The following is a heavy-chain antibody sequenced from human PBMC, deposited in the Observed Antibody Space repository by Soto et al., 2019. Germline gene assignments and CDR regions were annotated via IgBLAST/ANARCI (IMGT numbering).Heavy chain of an antibody. D-gene: IGHD1-1*01. Sequence: QVQLVQSGAEVKKPGSSVKVSCKASGYTFTNYAIHWVRQAPGQRLEWMGWINAGNGNTKYSQKFRDRVTITRDTSASTVYMALSSLRFEDTAVYYCAREQQLDTGNFDYWGQGTLVTVSS. J-gene: IGHJ4*02. CDR1: GYTFTNYA. CDR3: AREQQLDTGNFDY. CDR2: INAGNGNT. V-gene: IGHV1-3*01.